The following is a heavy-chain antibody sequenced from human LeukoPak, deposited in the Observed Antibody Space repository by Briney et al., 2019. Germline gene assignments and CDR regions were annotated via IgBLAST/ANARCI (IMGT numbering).Heavy chain of an antibody. D-gene: IGHD1-1*01. V-gene: IGHV1-8*02. CDR1: GYTFTSYD. Sequence: ASVKVSYKASGYTFTSYDINWVRQATGQGLEWMGWMNPNSGNTGYAQKFQGRVTMTRNTSISTAYMELSSLRSEDTAVYYCARTAGTTAGPKTNWFDPWGQGTLVTVSS. CDR3: ARTAGTTAGPKTNWFDP. J-gene: IGHJ5*02. CDR2: MNPNSGNT.